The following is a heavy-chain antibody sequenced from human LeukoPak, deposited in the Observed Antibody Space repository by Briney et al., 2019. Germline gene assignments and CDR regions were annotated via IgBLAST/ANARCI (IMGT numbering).Heavy chain of an antibody. J-gene: IGHJ4*02. V-gene: IGHV1-46*01. CDR2: INPNGGTT. CDR1: GYTFTSYY. Sequence: ASVKVSCKASGYTFTSYYIHWVRQAPGQGLEWMGIINPNGGTTGYAQKFQGRVTMTRDMSTTTVYMELSSLRFEDTAVYYCARGWSWGNSGYFDYWGQGTLVTVSS. CDR3: ARGWSWGNSGYFDY. D-gene: IGHD4-23*01.